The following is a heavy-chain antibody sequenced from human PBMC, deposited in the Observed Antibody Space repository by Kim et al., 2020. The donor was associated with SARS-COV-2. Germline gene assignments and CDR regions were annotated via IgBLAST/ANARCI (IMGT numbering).Heavy chain of an antibody. CDR3: ARVYYYYYGMDV. CDR1: GGSISSYY. J-gene: IGHJ6*02. V-gene: IGHV4-59*01. Sequence: SETLSLTCTVSGGSISSYYWSWIRQPPGKGLEWIGYIYYSGSTNYNPSLKSRVTISVDTSKNQFSLKLSSVTAADTAVYYCARVYYYYYGMDVWGQGTTVTVSS. CDR2: IYYSGST.